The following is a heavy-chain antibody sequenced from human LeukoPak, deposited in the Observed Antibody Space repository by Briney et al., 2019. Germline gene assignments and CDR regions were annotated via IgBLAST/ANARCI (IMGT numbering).Heavy chain of an antibody. D-gene: IGHD2-15*01. CDR2: ISHDSSVR. J-gene: IGHJ4*02. CDR3: VRDNPRCCGVVPANIDDY. V-gene: IGHV3-48*01. Sequence: SGGSLRLSCEASGFIFSRDSMNWVRQAPGKGLEWISYISHDSSVRYYADSVRGRLTISRDNAKNSLHLQMHSLRAEDTAVYYCVRDNPRCCGVVPANIDDYWGQGTLVTVSS. CDR1: GFIFSRDS.